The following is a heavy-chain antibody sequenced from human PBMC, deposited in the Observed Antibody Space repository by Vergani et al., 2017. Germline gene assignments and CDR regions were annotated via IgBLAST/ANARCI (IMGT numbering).Heavy chain of an antibody. V-gene: IGHV1-46*02. D-gene: IGHD2-15*01. Sequence: QVQLVQSGAAVKKPGASAKVSCTASGYIFKNYYMHWLRLAPGQGFQWMGVVNFVTGAATSPQKLEGRITMTRDTSTATFYMDLSSLKYEHTAIYYCASSRGYCTSGSCRPYYFDLWGQGTLVTVSS. J-gene: IGHJ4*02. CDR3: ASSRGYCTSGSCRPYYFDL. CDR2: VNFVTGAA. CDR1: GYIFKNYY.